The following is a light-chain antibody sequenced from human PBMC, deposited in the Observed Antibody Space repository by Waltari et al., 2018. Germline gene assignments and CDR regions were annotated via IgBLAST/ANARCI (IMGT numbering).Light chain of an antibody. Sequence: QSVLTQPPSVSGAPGQRVSISCTGSGSNLGAGYDVHGYQPHPGKAPKLLIYGTSTRPPGGPDRFFGSQSGTSASLAITALQAEDEAEYYCQSYDTSLSVVFGGGTKLTVL. J-gene: IGLJ2*01. CDR3: QSYDTSLSVV. CDR1: GSNLGAGYD. CDR2: GTS. V-gene: IGLV1-40*01.